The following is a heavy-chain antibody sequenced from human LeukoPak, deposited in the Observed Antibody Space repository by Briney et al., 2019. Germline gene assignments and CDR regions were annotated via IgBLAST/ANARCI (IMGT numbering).Heavy chain of an antibody. Sequence: GGSLRLSCAASGFTFTSYAMSWVRQAPGKGLEWVSSISSSSSYIYYADSVKGRFTISRDNAKNSLYLQMNSLRAEDTAVYYCARDRTVPTLWFDPWGQGTLVTVSS. V-gene: IGHV3-21*01. D-gene: IGHD4-17*01. CDR1: GFTFTSYA. CDR2: ISSSSSYI. J-gene: IGHJ5*02. CDR3: ARDRTVPTLWFDP.